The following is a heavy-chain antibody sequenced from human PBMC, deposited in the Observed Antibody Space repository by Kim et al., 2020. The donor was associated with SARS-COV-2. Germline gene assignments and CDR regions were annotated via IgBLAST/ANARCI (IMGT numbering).Heavy chain of an antibody. V-gene: IGHV3-30*04. D-gene: IGHD6-13*01. CDR1: GFTFSSYA. J-gene: IGHJ2*01. Sequence: GGSLRLSCAASGFTFSSYAMHWVRQAPGKGLEWVAVISYDGSNKYYADSVKGRFTISRDNSKNTLYLQMNSLRAEDTAVYYCARGRGYSSSWYWYFDLWG. CDR3: ARGRGYSSSWYWYFDL. CDR2: ISYDGSNK.